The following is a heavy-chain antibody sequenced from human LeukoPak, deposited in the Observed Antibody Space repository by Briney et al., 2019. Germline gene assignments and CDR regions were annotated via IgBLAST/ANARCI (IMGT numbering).Heavy chain of an antibody. V-gene: IGHV4-34*01. CDR1: GGSFSGYY. CDR3: ARHRGVWRYFDS. J-gene: IGHJ4*02. D-gene: IGHD1-1*01. Sequence: SETLSLTCAVYGGSFSGYYWSWIRQPPGKGLEWIASISHSGNTNYNPSLQSRITIFADTSKNQFSLRLTSLTAADTAVYYCARHRGVWRYFDSWGLGTLVTVSS. CDR2: ISHSGNT.